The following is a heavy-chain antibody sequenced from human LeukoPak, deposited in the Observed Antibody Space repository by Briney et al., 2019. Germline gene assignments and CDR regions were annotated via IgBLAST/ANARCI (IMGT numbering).Heavy chain of an antibody. Sequence: ASVKVSCKASGYTFTSYDINWVRQATGQGLEWMGWMNPNSGNTGYAQKFQGRVTMTRNTPISTAYMELSSLRSEDTAVYYCARGLRLNYDFWSGYSTNDYWGQGTLVTVSS. CDR3: ARGLRLNYDFWSGYSTNDY. CDR2: MNPNSGNT. V-gene: IGHV1-8*01. CDR1: GYTFTSYD. J-gene: IGHJ4*02. D-gene: IGHD3-3*01.